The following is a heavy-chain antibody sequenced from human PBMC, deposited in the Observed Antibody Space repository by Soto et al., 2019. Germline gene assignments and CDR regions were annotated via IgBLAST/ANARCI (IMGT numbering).Heavy chain of an antibody. CDR1: GGTFSSYA. J-gene: IGHJ6*02. CDR3: ARGRIAAAGGGYYYYYGMDV. D-gene: IGHD6-13*01. V-gene: IGHV3-30-3*01. Sequence: QVQLVQSGAEVKKPGSSVKVSCKASGGTFSSYAMHWVRQAPGKGLEWVAVISYDGSNKYYADSVKGRFTISRDNSKNTLYLQMNSLRAEDTAVYYCARGRIAAAGGGYYYYYGMDVWGQGTTVTVSS. CDR2: ISYDGSNK.